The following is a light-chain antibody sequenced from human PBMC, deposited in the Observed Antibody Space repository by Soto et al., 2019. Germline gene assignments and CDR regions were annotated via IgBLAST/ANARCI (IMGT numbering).Light chain of an antibody. Sequence: ENVWTQSHGTLSLSPGSRSTLSGMDSQSITGTYLAWYQQKPGQATRLLIYGAHNRATGIPDRFSGSGSGTDFTLTISRMEPEDFAVYYCNQYGSSPWPFGTGHQVDIK. CDR3: NQYGSSPWP. CDR2: GAH. V-gene: IGKV3-20*01. J-gene: IGKJ1*01. CDR1: QSITGTY.